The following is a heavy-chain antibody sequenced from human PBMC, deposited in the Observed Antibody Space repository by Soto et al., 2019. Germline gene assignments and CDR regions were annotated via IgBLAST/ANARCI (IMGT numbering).Heavy chain of an antibody. Sequence: PGGSLRLSCAASGFTVSSNYMSWVRQAPGRGLEWVSVIYSGGSTYYADSVKGRFTISRDSSKNTLYLQMNSLRVDDTAVYYCARVYCSGGSCCHLDYWGQGT. J-gene: IGHJ4*02. D-gene: IGHD2-15*01. CDR3: ARVYCSGGSCCHLDY. V-gene: IGHV3-66*01. CDR2: IYSGGST. CDR1: GFTVSSNY.